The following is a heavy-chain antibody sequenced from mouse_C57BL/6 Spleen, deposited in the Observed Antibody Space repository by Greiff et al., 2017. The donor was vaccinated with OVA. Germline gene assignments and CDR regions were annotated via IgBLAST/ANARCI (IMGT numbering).Heavy chain of an antibody. Sequence: VQLQQSGPELVKPGASVKIPCKASGYTFTDYNMDWVKQSHGKSLEWIGDINPNNGGTIYNQKFKGKATLTVDKSSSTAYMELRSLTSEDTAVYYCARGPNYSNYDYAMDYWGTGTTVTVSS. CDR2: INPNNGGT. CDR3: ARGPNYSNYDYAMDY. D-gene: IGHD2-5*01. CDR1: GYTFTDYN. J-gene: IGHJ1*03. V-gene: IGHV1-18*01.